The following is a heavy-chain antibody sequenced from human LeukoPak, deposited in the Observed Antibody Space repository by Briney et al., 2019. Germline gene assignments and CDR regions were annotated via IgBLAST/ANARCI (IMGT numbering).Heavy chain of an antibody. CDR3: ARDQSIAGPTTADY. CDR1: GFTFSRFW. CDR2: INTDGSNT. Sequence: GGSLRLSCAASGFTFSRFWMHWVRQAPGKGLVXXSXINTDGSNTIYADSVKGRFTISRDNAKNTLYLQMNSLRAEDTAVYYCARDQSIAGPTTADYWGQGTLVTVSS. J-gene: IGHJ4*02. D-gene: IGHD1-26*01. V-gene: IGHV3-74*01.